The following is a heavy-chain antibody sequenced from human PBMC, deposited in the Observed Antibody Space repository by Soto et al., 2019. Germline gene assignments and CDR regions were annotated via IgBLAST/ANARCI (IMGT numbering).Heavy chain of an antibody. CDR2: FIPIFGTA. Sequence: QVQLVQSGAEVKKPGSSVKVSCKASGGPFSSYAISWVRQAPGQGLEWMGGFIPIFGTASYALNFQGRVTITADESTSTAYMELSSLRSADTALYYCAGHSSGVPGYYYGMDVWGQGTTVTVTS. D-gene: IGHD3-22*01. CDR1: GGPFSSYA. J-gene: IGHJ6*02. CDR3: AGHSSGVPGYYYGMDV. V-gene: IGHV1-69*12.